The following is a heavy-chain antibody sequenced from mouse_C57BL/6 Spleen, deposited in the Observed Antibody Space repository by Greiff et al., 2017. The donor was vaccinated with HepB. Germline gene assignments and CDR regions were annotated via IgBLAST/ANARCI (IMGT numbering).Heavy chain of an antibody. J-gene: IGHJ4*01. D-gene: IGHD1-1*01. V-gene: IGHV1-64*01. Sequence: VQLQQSGAELVKPGASVKLSCKASGYTFTSYWMHWVKQRPGQGLEWIGMIHPNSGSTNYNEKFKSKATLTVDKSSSTAYMQLSSLTSEDSAVYYCARLDYGSFYYYAMDYWGQGTSVTVSS. CDR1: GYTFTSYW. CDR3: ARLDYGSFYYYAMDY. CDR2: IHPNSGST.